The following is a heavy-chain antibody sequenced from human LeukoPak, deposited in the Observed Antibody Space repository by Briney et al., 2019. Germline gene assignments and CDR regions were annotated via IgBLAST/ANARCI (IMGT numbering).Heavy chain of an antibody. Sequence: GGSLSHSCTGSGFPFSSYTIHWVRQAPGKGLEWVSSISRGGTFVYYADSVTGRFTISRDNAGKFLYLQMDSLRAEDTGVYYCATLGCAGENCPRAGRALGGYWGQGTLVTVSS. D-gene: IGHD2-21*01. CDR3: ATLGCAGENCPRAGRALGGY. V-gene: IGHV3-21*01. CDR2: ISRGGTFV. J-gene: IGHJ4*02. CDR1: GFPFSSYT.